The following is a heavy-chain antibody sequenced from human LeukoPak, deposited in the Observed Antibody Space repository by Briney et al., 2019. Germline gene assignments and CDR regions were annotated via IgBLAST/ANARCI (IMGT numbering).Heavy chain of an antibody. CDR1: GGSFSGYY. Sequence: KPAETLSLTCAVYGGSFSGYYWSWIRQPPGKGLEWIWEINHSGSTNYNPSLKSRGTISVDTSKNQFSLKLSSVNAPDTAVYYCARGLVPMVRGIIAKRNWFDPWGQGTLVTVSS. J-gene: IGHJ5*02. D-gene: IGHD3-10*01. CDR3: ARGLVPMVRGIIAKRNWFDP. CDR2: INHSGST. V-gene: IGHV4-34*01.